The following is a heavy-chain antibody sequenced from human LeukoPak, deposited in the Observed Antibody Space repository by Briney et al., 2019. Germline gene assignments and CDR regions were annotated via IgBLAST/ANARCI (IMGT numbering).Heavy chain of an antibody. Sequence: PSETLSLTCTVSGGSISSYYWSWIRQSPGKGLEWIGYIYYSGSTNYNPSLKSRVTISVDTSKNQFSLKLSSVTAADTAVYYCARQGGGSGWSPYLFDYWGQGTLVTVSS. V-gene: IGHV4-59*08. CDR1: GGSISSYY. CDR3: ARQGGGSGWSPYLFDY. J-gene: IGHJ4*02. CDR2: IYYSGST. D-gene: IGHD6-19*01.